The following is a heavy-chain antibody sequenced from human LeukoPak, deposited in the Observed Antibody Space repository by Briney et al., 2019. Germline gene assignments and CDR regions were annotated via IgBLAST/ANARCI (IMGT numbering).Heavy chain of an antibody. CDR3: ATVLATIVRAFDI. V-gene: IGHV1-24*01. CDR1: GYTLTELS. Sequence: ASVKVSCKVSGYTLTELSMHWVRQAPGKGLEWMGGFDPEDGETIYAQKFQGRVTMTENTSTDTAYMELSSLRPEDTAVYYCATVLATIVRAFDIWGQGTMVTVSS. CDR2: FDPEDGET. J-gene: IGHJ3*02. D-gene: IGHD5-24*01.